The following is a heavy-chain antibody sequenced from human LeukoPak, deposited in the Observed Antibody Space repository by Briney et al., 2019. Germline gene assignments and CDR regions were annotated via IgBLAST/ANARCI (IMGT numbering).Heavy chain of an antibody. D-gene: IGHD3-10*01. CDR1: GFSFSSYG. CDR2: SGSAART. V-gene: IGHV3-23*01. Sequence: GGSLRLSCEASGFSFSSYGMTWVRQAPGRGLEWVSASGSAARTFYADSVKGRFTISRDNSKNTLSLQMNSLRAEDTAVYYCAKRGPGSPESGKYYFDYWGQGTLVTVSS. CDR3: AKRGPGSPESGKYYFDY. J-gene: IGHJ4*02.